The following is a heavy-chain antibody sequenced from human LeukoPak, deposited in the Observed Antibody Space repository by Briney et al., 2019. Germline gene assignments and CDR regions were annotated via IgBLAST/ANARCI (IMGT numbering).Heavy chain of an antibody. D-gene: IGHD3-3*01. CDR3: ATENFWSGVIAFDI. V-gene: IGHV1-24*01. J-gene: IGHJ3*02. CDR2: FDPEDGGT. Sequence: ASVKVSCKVSGYTLTELSMHWVRQAPGKGLEWMGGFDPEDGGTIYAQKFQGRVTMTEDTSTDTAYMELSSLRSEDTAVYYCATENFWSGVIAFDIWGQGTMVTVSS. CDR1: GYTLTELS.